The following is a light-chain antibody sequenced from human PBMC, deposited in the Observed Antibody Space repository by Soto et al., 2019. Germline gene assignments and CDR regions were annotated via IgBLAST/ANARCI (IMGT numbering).Light chain of an antibody. CDR3: QQHNNATWT. CDR1: QSISSY. V-gene: IGKV1-39*01. J-gene: IGKJ1*01. Sequence: IQPALISCSLCPSGGDRVTIIXRVSQSISSYLRWYQQEPGXAPKXXXADXSSLQRGGPARFSGSGSATEFTLTISSMQPDDFASYYFQQHNNATWTFGQGTKVDI. CDR2: DXS.